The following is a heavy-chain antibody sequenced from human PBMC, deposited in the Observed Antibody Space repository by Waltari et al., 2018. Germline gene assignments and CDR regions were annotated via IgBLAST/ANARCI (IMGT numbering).Heavy chain of an antibody. D-gene: IGHD5-18*01. J-gene: IGHJ5*02. CDR3: VRARVSAQTSMGGFFDP. CDR1: GGSVSNYF. CDR2: IYSGGDT. V-gene: IGHV4-4*07. Sequence: QVQLQESGPGLVKPSGTLSLTCNVPGGSVSNYFCASTRKPAGTGLEWIGRIYSGGDTHYNPSFKIRITISVDTSTNQFSLTVTSVTAADTAFYYCVRARVSAQTSMGGFFDPWGQGIEVTVSS.